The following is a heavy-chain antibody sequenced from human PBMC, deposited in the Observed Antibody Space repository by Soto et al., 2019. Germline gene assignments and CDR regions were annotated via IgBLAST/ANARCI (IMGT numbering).Heavy chain of an antibody. D-gene: IGHD2-8*01. V-gene: IGHV4-31*03. J-gene: IGHJ3*02. Sequence: QVQLQESGPGLVKPSQTLSLPCTVSGGSISSGGYYWSWIRQHPGKGLEWIGHIYYSGSTYYNPSLNSRVTISVATSKNRFTLRLSCVTAADTAVYYCARWHNGSFGEPSHAFDIWGQGTMVAVSS. CDR3: ARWHNGSFGEPSHAFDI. CDR1: GGSISSGGYY. CDR2: IYYSGST.